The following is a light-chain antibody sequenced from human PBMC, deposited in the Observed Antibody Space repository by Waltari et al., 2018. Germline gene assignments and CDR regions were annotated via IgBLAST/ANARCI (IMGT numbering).Light chain of an antibody. CDR1: SSDVGFYNY. J-gene: IGLJ1*01. V-gene: IGLV2-14*03. Sequence: QSALTQPASVSGSPGQSITISCTGTSSDVGFYNYVSWYQQHPGKAPKLMIYDVSRRPSVVSNRFSCSKSGNTASRSISELQAEDEADYYCSSYTSTSTYVFGTGTKVTVL. CDR2: DVS. CDR3: SSYTSTSTYV.